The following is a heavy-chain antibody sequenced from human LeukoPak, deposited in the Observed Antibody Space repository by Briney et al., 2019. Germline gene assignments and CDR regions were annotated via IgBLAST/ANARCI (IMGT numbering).Heavy chain of an antibody. D-gene: IGHD3-10*01. V-gene: IGHV4-59*08. CDR3: ARLPDGSGRYYSNWFDP. CDR1: GGSISSYY. Sequence: PSETLSLTCTVSGGSISSYYWSWIRQPPGKGLEWIGYIYYSGSTNYNPSLKSRVTISVDTSKNQFSLKLSSVTAADTAVYYCARLPDGSGRYYSNWFDPWGQGTLVTVSS. J-gene: IGHJ5*02. CDR2: IYYSGST.